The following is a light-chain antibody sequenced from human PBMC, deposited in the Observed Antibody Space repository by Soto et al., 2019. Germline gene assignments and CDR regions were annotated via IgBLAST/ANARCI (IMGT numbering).Light chain of an antibody. J-gene: IGLJ2*01. Sequence: QSALTQPASVSGSPGQSITISCTGTNSDVGAYNYVSWYQQHPGKAPKLMIYDVSNRPSGVSNRFSGSKSGNTASLTSSGLRAEDEADYYCSSYTSSSTRVFGGGTKLTVL. CDR3: SSYTSSSTRV. CDR2: DVS. CDR1: NSDVGAYNY. V-gene: IGLV2-14*01.